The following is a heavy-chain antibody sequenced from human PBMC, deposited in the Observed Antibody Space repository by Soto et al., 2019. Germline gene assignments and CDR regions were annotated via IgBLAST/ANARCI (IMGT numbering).Heavy chain of an antibody. Sequence: QAQLVQSGAEVRKPGASVKVSCKASGYTFTTYGINWVRQAPGQGLEWMGWISTYNGNTNDAQKLQGRLIMTTDTSTSTAYMELRSLRSDDTAVYFCARGDYYDSSGIFDYWGQGTLVTVSS. D-gene: IGHD3-22*01. CDR1: GYTFTTYG. V-gene: IGHV1-18*01. CDR2: ISTYNGNT. CDR3: ARGDYYDSSGIFDY. J-gene: IGHJ4*02.